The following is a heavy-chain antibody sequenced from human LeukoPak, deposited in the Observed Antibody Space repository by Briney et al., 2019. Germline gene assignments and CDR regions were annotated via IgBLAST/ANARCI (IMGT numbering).Heavy chain of an antibody. D-gene: IGHD3-16*01. CDR2: IKQDGSEK. CDR3: ARGRGWVDH. J-gene: IGHJ4*02. Sequence: GGSLRLSCAASGFTFSSYWMSWVRQAPGKGLEWVANIKQDGSEKYYVDSVKGRFTISRDNARNSVYLQLNSLRAEDTALYYCARGRGWVDHWGQGTLVTVSS. V-gene: IGHV3-7*01. CDR1: GFTFSSYW.